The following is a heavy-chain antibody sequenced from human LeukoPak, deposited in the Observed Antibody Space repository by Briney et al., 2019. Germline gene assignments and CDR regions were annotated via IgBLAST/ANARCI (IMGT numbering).Heavy chain of an antibody. CDR1: GGSFSGYY. V-gene: IGHV4-34*01. D-gene: IGHD3-3*01. J-gene: IGHJ5*02. CDR2: INHSGST. CDR3: ARGPRITIFGVVRIWFDP. Sequence: PSETLSLTCAVYGGSFSGYYWSWIRQPPGKGLEWIGEINHSGSTNYNPSLKSRVTISVDTSKNQFSLKLSSVTAADTAVYYCARGPRITIFGVVRIWFDPWGQGTLVTVSS.